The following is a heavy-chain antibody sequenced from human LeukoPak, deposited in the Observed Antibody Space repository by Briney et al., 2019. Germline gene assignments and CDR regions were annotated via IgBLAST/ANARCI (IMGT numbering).Heavy chain of an antibody. D-gene: IGHD5-12*01. CDR3: VSGYSGYDFDALDY. V-gene: IGHV3-64D*06. J-gene: IGHJ4*01. CDR1: GFTLSSYA. CDR2: ISSNGGST. Sequence: SGGSLRLSCSASGFTLSSYAMHWVCQAPGKGLEYDSAISSNGGSTYYADSVKGRFTISRDNSKNTLYLQMSSLRAEDTAVYYCVSGYSGYDFDALDYWGHGTLVTVSS.